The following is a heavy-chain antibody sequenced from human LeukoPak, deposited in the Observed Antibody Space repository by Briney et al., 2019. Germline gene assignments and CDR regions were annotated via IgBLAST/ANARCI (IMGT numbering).Heavy chain of an antibody. D-gene: IGHD6-6*01. J-gene: IGHJ3*01. CDR3: ARSSYSSSSSV. CDR2: INSDGSEG. Sequence: GGSLRLSCAVSGFTFSGFWMSWSRHAPGKGLEWVASINSDGSEGYYADVVKGRFTISRDNAKNSLYLQINSLRAEDTAVYYCARSSYSSSSSVWGQGTMVTVSS. V-gene: IGHV3-7*03. CDR1: GFTFSGFW.